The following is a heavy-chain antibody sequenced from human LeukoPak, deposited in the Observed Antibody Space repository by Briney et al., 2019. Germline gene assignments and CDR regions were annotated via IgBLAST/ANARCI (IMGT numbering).Heavy chain of an antibody. Sequence: GGSLRLSCAASGFTFSSYGMHWVRQAPGKGLEWVAFIRCDGSNKYYADSVKGRFTISRDNSKNTLYLQMNSLRAEDTAVYYCANSQSGTIAVAGSFDYWGQGTLVTVSS. CDR2: IRCDGSNK. J-gene: IGHJ4*02. CDR1: GFTFSSYG. CDR3: ANSQSGTIAVAGSFDY. V-gene: IGHV3-30*02. D-gene: IGHD6-19*01.